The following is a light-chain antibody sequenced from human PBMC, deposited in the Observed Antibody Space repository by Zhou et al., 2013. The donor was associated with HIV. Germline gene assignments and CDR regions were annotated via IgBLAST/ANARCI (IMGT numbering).Light chain of an antibody. CDR1: QSISSNY. V-gene: IGKV3-20*01. CDR2: DAS. CDR3: LQYNSNPQT. J-gene: IGKJ1*01. Sequence: DIVLSQSPGTLSLSPGESTTLSCRASQSISSNYLAWYQQKPGQAPRLLIYDASKRATGIPARFSGGGSGTDFTLTISSLEPEDFATYYCLQYNSNPQTFGQGTKVEIK.